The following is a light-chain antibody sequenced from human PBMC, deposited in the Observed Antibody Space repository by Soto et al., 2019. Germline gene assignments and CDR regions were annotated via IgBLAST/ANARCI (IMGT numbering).Light chain of an antibody. CDR2: EVA. J-gene: IGLJ2*01. CDR1: NSDVGAYPY. Sequence: QSVLTQPASVSGSPGQSITISCTGTNSDVGAYPYVSWYQQHPGNAPKLLIYEVADRPSGVSDRFSGSKSGNTASLTISGLQAEDEADYYCCSYAGSSDVVFGGGTKLTVL. CDR3: CSYAGSSDVV. V-gene: IGLV2-14*03.